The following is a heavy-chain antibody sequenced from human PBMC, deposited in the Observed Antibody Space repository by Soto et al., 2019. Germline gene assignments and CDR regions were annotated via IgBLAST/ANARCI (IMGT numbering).Heavy chain of an antibody. CDR1: GYTFTGYY. J-gene: IGHJ4*02. Sequence: ASVKVSCKASGYTFTGYYMHWVRQAPGQGLEWMGWINPNSGGTNYAQKFQGWVTMTRDTSISTAYMELSRLRSDDTAVYYCGMVWGWETEATETYDYWGQGTLVTVSS. V-gene: IGHV1-2*04. D-gene: IGHD2-21*01. CDR3: GMVWGWETEATETYDY. CDR2: INPNSGGT.